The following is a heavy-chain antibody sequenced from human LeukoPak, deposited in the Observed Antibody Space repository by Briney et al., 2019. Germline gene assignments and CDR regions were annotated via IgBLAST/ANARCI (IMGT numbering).Heavy chain of an antibody. CDR3: AAGYSSGWIDY. J-gene: IGHJ4*02. Sequence: PSETLSLTCTASSVSISSYYWSWIRQPAGKGLEWIGRIYTSGSTNYNPSLKSRVTMSVDTSKNQFSLKLSSVTAADTAIYYCAAGYSSGWIDYWGQGSLVTVSS. CDR1: SVSISSYY. CDR2: IYTSGST. D-gene: IGHD6-19*01. V-gene: IGHV4-4*07.